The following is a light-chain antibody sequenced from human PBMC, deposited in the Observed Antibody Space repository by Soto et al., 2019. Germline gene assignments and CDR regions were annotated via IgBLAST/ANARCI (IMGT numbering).Light chain of an antibody. CDR1: QSVGSNN. V-gene: IGKV3-20*01. CDR2: DAS. Sequence: EIVLTQSPGTQSLSPGETATLSCRASQSVGSNNLAWYHQKPGQTPRLLIYDASSRATGIPDRSSGSGSGTDFTLTISRLEPEDFAVYYCQQYANSITFGQGTRLEIE. CDR3: QQYANSIT. J-gene: IGKJ5*01.